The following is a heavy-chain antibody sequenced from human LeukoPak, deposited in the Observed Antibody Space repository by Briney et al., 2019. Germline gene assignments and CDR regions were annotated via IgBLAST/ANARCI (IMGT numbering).Heavy chain of an antibody. CDR2: ISYDGSNK. CDR1: GFTFSSYS. J-gene: IGHJ6*02. CDR3: ARRGTGHGMDV. D-gene: IGHD1-1*01. Sequence: QSGGSLRLSCAASGFTFSSYSMHWVRQAPGKGLEWVAVISYDGSNKYYADSVKGRFTISRDNSKNTLYLQMNSLRAEDTAVYYCARRGTGHGMDVWGQGTTVIVSS. V-gene: IGHV3-30*03.